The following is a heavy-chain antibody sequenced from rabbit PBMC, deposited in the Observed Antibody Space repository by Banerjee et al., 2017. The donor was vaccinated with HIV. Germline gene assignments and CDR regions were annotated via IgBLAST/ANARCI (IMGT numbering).Heavy chain of an antibody. Sequence: QLEESGGGLVQPGGSLKLSCKASGFGFNGYYMSWVRQAPGKGLEWIGIIYAGQGSTDYASWVNGRFTISSDNAQNTVDLQMNSLTAADTATYFCARGSSYYYYGMDLWGPGTLVTVS. D-gene: IGHD8-1*01. J-gene: IGHJ6*01. CDR1: GFGFNGYY. CDR3: ARGSSYYYYGMDL. CDR2: IYAGQGST. V-gene: IGHV1S7*01.